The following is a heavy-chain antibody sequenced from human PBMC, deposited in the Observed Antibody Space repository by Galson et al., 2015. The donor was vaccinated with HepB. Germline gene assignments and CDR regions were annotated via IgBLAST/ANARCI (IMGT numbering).Heavy chain of an antibody. CDR1: GFTFEDHA. CDR2: IGWNGDNR. Sequence: SLRLSCAASGFTFEDHAMHWVRQGPGKGLEWVSLIGWNGDNRAYADSVLGRFSISRDNVKNSLYLQMISLTPEDTALYYCARGRGVSFDYWGQGTLVTVSS. V-gene: IGHV3-9*01. CDR3: ARGRGVSFDY. D-gene: IGHD2-21*01. J-gene: IGHJ4*02.